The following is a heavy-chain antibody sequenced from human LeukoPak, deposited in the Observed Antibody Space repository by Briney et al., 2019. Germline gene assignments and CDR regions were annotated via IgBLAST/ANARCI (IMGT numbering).Heavy chain of an antibody. Sequence: SETLSLTCTVSAGSITGYYWTWIRQPAGKGLEWIGRISDSGRTYYNPSLESRVTISVDTSKNQFSLKLSSVTAADTAVYYCARLVVGSAAAGNYFDYWGQGTLVTVSS. CDR2: ISDSGRT. D-gene: IGHD6-13*01. J-gene: IGHJ4*02. CDR3: ARLVVGSAAAGNYFDY. CDR1: AGSITGYY. V-gene: IGHV4-4*07.